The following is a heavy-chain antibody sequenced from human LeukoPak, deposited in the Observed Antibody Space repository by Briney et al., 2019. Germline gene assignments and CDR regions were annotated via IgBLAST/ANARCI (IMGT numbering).Heavy chain of an antibody. J-gene: IGHJ4*02. CDR3: AREKMRRYSYGYAH. V-gene: IGHV4-34*01. CDR1: GGSFSGYY. Sequence: SDTLSLTCAVYGGSFSGYYWRWIRQPPGKGLEWIGEINHSGSTNYNSSLKSRVNISVDTSKNQFSLKVSSVTAADTAVYYCAREKMRRYSYGYAHWGQGTLVTVSS. CDR2: INHSGST. D-gene: IGHD5-18*01.